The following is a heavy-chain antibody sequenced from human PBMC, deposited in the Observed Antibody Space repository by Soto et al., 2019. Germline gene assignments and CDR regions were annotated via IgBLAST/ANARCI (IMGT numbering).Heavy chain of an antibody. J-gene: IGHJ4*02. CDR1: GYTFTSYG. D-gene: IGHD1-20*01. V-gene: IGHV1-18*01. Sequence: GASVKVSCKAPGYTFTSYGISWVRQAPGQGLEWMGWISAYNGNTNYAQKLQGRVTMTTDTSTSTAYKELRSLRSDDTAVYYCARDFDITGPPYLAYWGRGTLVTVSS. CDR2: ISAYNGNT. CDR3: ARDFDITGPPYLAY.